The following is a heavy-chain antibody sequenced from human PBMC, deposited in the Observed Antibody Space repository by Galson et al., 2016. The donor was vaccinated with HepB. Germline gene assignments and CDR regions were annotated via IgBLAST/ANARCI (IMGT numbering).Heavy chain of an antibody. CDR3: ARIVPSGYLSD. Sequence: SVKVSCKASGYTFTSYGLNWIRQAPGQGLEWMGYISGYNGITNYAPRFQGRVTMTTDTSTRTAYMELRRLRSDDTAVYYCARIVPSGYLSDWGQGTLGTVSS. CDR2: ISGYNGIT. CDR1: GYTFTSYG. D-gene: IGHD3-22*01. J-gene: IGHJ4*02. V-gene: IGHV1-18*01.